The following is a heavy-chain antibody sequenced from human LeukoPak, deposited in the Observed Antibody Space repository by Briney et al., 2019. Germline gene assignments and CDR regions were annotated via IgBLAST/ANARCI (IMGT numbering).Heavy chain of an antibody. Sequence: GGSLRLSCAASGFTFSSYSMNWVRQAPGKGLEWVSSISSSSSYIYYADSVKGRFTISRDNAKNSLYLQMNSLRAEDTAVYYCARDDYGDGECGMDVWGQGTTVTVSS. CDR1: GFTFSSYS. CDR2: ISSSSSYI. CDR3: ARDDYGDGECGMDV. V-gene: IGHV3-21*01. D-gene: IGHD4-17*01. J-gene: IGHJ6*02.